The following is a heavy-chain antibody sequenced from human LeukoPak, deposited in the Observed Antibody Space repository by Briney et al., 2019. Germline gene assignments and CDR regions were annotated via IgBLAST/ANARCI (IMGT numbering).Heavy chain of an antibody. CDR1: GGSISSYY. CDR2: IFYSGRT. Sequence: SETLSLTCTVSGGSISSYYWNWIRRPPGKGLEWIGYIFYSGRTSYNPSLKSRVTLSVDVQELVLPEADLCDRCGHGRVFCARGGYYGSGNDFRFDPWGQGTLVTVSS. J-gene: IGHJ5*02. CDR3: ARGGYYGSGNDFRFDP. D-gene: IGHD3-10*01. V-gene: IGHV4-59*01.